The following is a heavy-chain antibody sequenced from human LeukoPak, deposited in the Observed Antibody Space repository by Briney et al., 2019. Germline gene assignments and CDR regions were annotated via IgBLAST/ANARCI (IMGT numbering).Heavy chain of an antibody. CDR1: GYTFISYD. CDR3: ARDNTLAVAAAGSVFRGSYYYYYYGMDV. D-gene: IGHD6-13*01. CDR2: MNPNSGNT. V-gene: IGHV1-8*01. J-gene: IGHJ6*02. Sequence: GASVKVSCKASGYTFISYDINWVRQATGQGLEWMGWMNPNSGNTGYGQQFQGRVTMTSNTSISTAYMELSSLRSEDTAVYYCARDNTLAVAAAGSVFRGSYYYYYYGMDVWGQGTTVTVSS.